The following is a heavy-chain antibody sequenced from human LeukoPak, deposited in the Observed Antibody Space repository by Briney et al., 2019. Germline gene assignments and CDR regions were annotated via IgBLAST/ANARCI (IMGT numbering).Heavy chain of an antibody. D-gene: IGHD5-18*01. CDR2: ITWDGYKI. V-gene: IGHV3-9*01. CDR1: GFIFDDYV. J-gene: IGHJ4*02. Sequence: PGGSLRLSCEASGFIFDDYVMYWVRQPPGKGLERVSGITWDGYKIDYVDSVKGRFTISRDNARNSLFLQMNRVRVEDTAFYYCVKGYSSSWSGYFDSWGQGTLVTVAS. CDR3: VKGYSSSWSGYFDS.